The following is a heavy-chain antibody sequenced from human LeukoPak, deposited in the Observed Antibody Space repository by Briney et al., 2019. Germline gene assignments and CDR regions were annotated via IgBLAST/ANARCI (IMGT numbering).Heavy chain of an antibody. Sequence: PGGSVRLSCAASGFIFSNYAMHWVRQAPGKGLEWVAVIWYDGTNKYYADSVKGRFTISRDNSKNTLYLQMNSLRAEDTAVYYCAKASLRYFDWFSDYWGQGTLVTVSS. CDR3: AKASLRYFDWFSDY. J-gene: IGHJ4*02. CDR1: GFIFSNYA. V-gene: IGHV3-33*06. CDR2: IWYDGTNK. D-gene: IGHD3-9*01.